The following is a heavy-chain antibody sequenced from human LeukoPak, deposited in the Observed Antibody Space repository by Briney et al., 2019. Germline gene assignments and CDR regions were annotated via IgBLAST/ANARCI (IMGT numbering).Heavy chain of an antibody. Sequence: SETLSLTCTVSGGSISSSSYYWGWIRQPPGKGLEWIGSIYYSGSTYYNPSLKSRVTISVDTSKNQFSLKLSSVTAADTAVYYCARVPGAMDVWGQGTTVTVSS. D-gene: IGHD2-2*01. V-gene: IGHV4-39*07. J-gene: IGHJ6*02. CDR3: ARVPGAMDV. CDR1: GGSISSSSYY. CDR2: IYYSGST.